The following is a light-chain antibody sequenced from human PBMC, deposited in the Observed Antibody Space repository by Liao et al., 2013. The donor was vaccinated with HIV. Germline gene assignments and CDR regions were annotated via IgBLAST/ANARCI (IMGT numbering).Light chain of an antibody. CDR1: NIGSKS. V-gene: IGLV3-21*04. CDR3: QVWDSSGDHPV. Sequence: SYVLTQPPSVSVAPGKTARITCGGNNIGSKSVHWYLQKPGQAPVVVIYYDSDRPSGIPERFSGSNSGNMATLTISRVEAGDEADYYCQVWDSSGDHPVFGGGTKLTVL. J-gene: IGLJ3*02. CDR2: YDS.